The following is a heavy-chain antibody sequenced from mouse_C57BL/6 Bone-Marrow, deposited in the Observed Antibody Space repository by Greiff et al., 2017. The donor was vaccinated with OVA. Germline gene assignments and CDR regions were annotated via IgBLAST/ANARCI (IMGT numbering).Heavy chain of an antibody. CDR2: IYPGDGDA. V-gene: IGHV1-82*01. CDR3: GTIYYDYDWYFEG. D-gene: IGHD2-4*01. CDR1: GYAFSSSW. J-gene: IGHJ1*03. Sequence: QVQLKESGPELVKPGASVKISCKASGYAFSSSWMNWVKQRPGKGLEWIGRIYPGDGDANYNGKFKGKATLTADKSSSTAYMQLSSLTSEDSAVYFGGTIYYDYDWYFEGWGTGTTVTVSS.